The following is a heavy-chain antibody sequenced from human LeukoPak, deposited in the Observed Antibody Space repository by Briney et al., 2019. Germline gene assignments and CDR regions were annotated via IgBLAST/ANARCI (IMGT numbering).Heavy chain of an antibody. CDR2: ISSNGGST. J-gene: IGHJ4*02. CDR1: GFTFSSYA. V-gene: IGHV3-64D*06. D-gene: IGHD6-6*01. Sequence: PGGSLRLSCSASGFTFSSYAMHWVRQAPGKGLEYVSAISSNGGSTYYADSVKGRFTISRDNSKNTLYLQMSSLRAEDTAVYYCARGGRSSELVWGQGTRVTVSS. CDR3: ARGGRSSELV.